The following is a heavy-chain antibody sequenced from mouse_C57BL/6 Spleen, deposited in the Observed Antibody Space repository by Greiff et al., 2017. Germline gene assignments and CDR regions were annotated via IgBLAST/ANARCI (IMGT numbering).Heavy chain of an antibody. CDR1: GYTFTSYW. CDR3: AREGVDYYGSRFAY. CDR2: IDPSDSET. J-gene: IGHJ3*01. D-gene: IGHD1-1*01. V-gene: IGHV1-52*01. Sequence: QVQLQQPGAELVRPGSSVKLSCKASGYTFTSYWMHWVKQRPIQGLEWIGNIDPSDSETHYNQKFKDKATLTVDKSSSTAYMQLSSLTSEDSAVYYCAREGVDYYGSRFAYWGQGTLVTVSA.